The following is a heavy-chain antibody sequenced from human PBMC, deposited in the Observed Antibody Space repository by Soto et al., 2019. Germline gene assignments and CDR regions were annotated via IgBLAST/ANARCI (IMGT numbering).Heavy chain of an antibody. CDR2: INSGGSNI. J-gene: IGHJ6*02. CDR1: GVNLRNYW. CDR3: ARSGIQLWLPYYYYGMDV. D-gene: IGHD5-18*01. Sequence: GGSLRLSCTASGVNLRNYWMHWVRQAPGKGLVWVSRINSGGSNIKYADSVKGRFTISRDNARNTLYLQMDSLRAEDTAVYYCARSGIQLWLPYYYYGMDVWGQGTTVTVSS. V-gene: IGHV3-74*03.